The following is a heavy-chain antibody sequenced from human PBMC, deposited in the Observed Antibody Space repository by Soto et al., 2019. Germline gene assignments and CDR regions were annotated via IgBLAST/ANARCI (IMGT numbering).Heavy chain of an antibody. CDR1: GGSITSGGYY. CDR2: IYYSGST. D-gene: IGHD1-1*01. J-gene: IGHJ5*02. Sequence: SETLSLTCTVSGGSITSGGYYWSWIRQNPGKGLEWIGYIYYSGSTYYNPSLKSRVTISVDTSKNRFSLKLSSVSAADTAVYYCARKHGTRRFDPWGQGTLVTVSS. CDR3: ARKHGTRRFDP. V-gene: IGHV4-31*03.